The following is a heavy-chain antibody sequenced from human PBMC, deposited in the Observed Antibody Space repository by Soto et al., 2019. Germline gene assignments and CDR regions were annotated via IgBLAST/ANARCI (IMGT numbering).Heavy chain of an antibody. Sequence: GGSLRLSCAASGFTFSRYWMHWVRQAPGKGLMWVSQVDSDGSGAHYADSVKGRFTISRDNAKNMLYLQMNSLRVEDTAMYYCATSHGLPGQDYWSQGSLVTVSS. CDR3: ATSHGLPGQDY. V-gene: IGHV3-74*01. D-gene: IGHD3-10*01. J-gene: IGHJ4*02. CDR2: VDSDGSGA. CDR1: GFTFSRYW.